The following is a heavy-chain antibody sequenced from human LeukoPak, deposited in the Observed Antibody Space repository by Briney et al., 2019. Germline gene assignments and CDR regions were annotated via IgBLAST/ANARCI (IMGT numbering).Heavy chain of an antibody. J-gene: IGHJ4*02. CDR3: ARRNYGDY. CDR2: IYYSGST. Sequence: NPSETLSLTCTVSGGSISSYYWSWIRQPPGKGLEWIGYIYYSGSTNYNPSLKSRVTISVDTSKNQFSLKLSSVTAADTAVYYCARRNYGDYWGQGTLVTVSS. CDR1: GGSISSYY. D-gene: IGHD4-11*01. V-gene: IGHV4-59*08.